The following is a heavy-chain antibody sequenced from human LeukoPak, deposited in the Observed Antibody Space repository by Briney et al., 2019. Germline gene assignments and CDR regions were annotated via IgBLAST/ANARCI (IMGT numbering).Heavy chain of an antibody. CDR2: IYYSGST. J-gene: IGHJ1*01. Sequence: SETLSLTCTVSGGSLSSYYWSWIRQPPGKGLEWIGYIYYSGSTNYNPSLKSRVTISVDTSKNQFSLKLSSVTAADTAVYYCAREEEAGYFQHWGQGTLVTVSS. CDR1: GGSLSSYY. V-gene: IGHV4-59*01. CDR3: AREEEAGYFQH.